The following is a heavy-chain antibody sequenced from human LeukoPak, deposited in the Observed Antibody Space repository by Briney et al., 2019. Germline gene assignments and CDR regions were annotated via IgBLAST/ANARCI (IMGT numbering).Heavy chain of an antibody. Sequence: GGSLRLSCAASGFTFTSYTMNWVRQAPGKGLEWVSYITSSSSTVYYADSVKGRFTMSRDNAENSLYLQMNSLRAEDTAVYYCARNFDSWGQGTLVTVSS. CDR3: ARNFDS. D-gene: IGHD2/OR15-2a*01. CDR2: ITSSSSTV. V-gene: IGHV3-48*01. CDR1: GFTFTSYT. J-gene: IGHJ4*02.